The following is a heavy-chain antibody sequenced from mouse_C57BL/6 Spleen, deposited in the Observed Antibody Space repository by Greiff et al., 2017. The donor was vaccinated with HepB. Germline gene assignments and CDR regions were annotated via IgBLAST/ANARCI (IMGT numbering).Heavy chain of an antibody. CDR3: ARPYGSSPNWYFDV. J-gene: IGHJ1*03. Sequence: VQLQQSGAELARPGASVKMSCKASGYTFTSYTMHWVKQRPGQGLEWIGYINPSSGYTKYNQKFKDKATLTADKSSSTAYMQLSSLTSGDSAVYYCARPYGSSPNWYFDVWGTGTTVTVSS. V-gene: IGHV1-4*01. CDR1: GYTFTSYT. CDR2: INPSSGYT. D-gene: IGHD1-1*01.